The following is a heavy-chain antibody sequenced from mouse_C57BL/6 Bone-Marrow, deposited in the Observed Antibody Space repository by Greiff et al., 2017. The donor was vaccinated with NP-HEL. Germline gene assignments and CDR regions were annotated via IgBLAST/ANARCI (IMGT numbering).Heavy chain of an antibody. D-gene: IGHD2-4*01. CDR3: ARSIDYDYADDPFYAMDY. J-gene: IGHJ4*01. CDR1: GFTFTDYY. V-gene: IGHV7-3*01. CDR2: IRNNANGYTT. Sequence: EVQRVESGGGLVQPGGSLSLSCAASGFTFTDYYMSWVRQPPGKALEWLVFIRNNANGYTTAYSASVKGRFTISRDNSQSSLYLQMNALRAEDSATYYCARSIDYDYADDPFYAMDYWGQGTSVTVSS.